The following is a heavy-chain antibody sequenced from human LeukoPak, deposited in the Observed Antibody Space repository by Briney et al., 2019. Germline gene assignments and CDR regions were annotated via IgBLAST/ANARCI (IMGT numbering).Heavy chain of an antibody. D-gene: IGHD3-3*01. CDR2: INHSGST. CDR1: GGSFSGYY. CDR3: ARHVIFTIYSAFDI. J-gene: IGHJ3*02. Sequence: PSETLSLTCAVYGGSFSGYYWSWIRQPPGKGLEWIGEINHSGSTNYNPSLKSRVTISVDTSKNQFSLKLSSVTAADTAVYYCARHVIFTIYSAFDIWGQGTMVTVSS. V-gene: IGHV4-34*01.